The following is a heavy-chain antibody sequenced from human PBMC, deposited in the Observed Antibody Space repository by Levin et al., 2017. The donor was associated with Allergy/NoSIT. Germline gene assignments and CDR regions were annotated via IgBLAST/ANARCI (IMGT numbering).Heavy chain of an antibody. Sequence: PGGSLRLSCAASGFTFSSYWMSWVRQAPGKGLEWVANIKQDGSEKYYVDSVKGRFTISRDNAKNSLYLQMNSLRAEDTAVYYCARDSLGHSSSSPGHNTYYYYYYMDVWGKGTTVTVSS. CDR2: IKQDGSEK. CDR3: ARDSLGHSSSSPGHNTYYYYYYMDV. D-gene: IGHD6-6*01. CDR1: GFTFSSYW. J-gene: IGHJ6*03. V-gene: IGHV3-7*01.